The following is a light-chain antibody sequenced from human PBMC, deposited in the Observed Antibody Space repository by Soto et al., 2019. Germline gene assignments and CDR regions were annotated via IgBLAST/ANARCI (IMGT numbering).Light chain of an antibody. CDR2: KAS. CDR3: QQYNDYSWT. J-gene: IGKJ1*01. CDR1: QSISAW. Sequence: DIQMTQSPSTLSASVGDRVSINCRASQSISAWLSWYQQKPGKAPRLLIYKASTLEIGVPSRFSGSGSGTEFTLTISSLQPDDVATYYCQQYNDYSWTCGQGTKG. V-gene: IGKV1-5*03.